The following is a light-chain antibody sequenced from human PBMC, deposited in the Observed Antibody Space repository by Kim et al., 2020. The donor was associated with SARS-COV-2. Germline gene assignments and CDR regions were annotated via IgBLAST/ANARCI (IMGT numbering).Light chain of an antibody. J-gene: IGKJ1*01. V-gene: IGKV4-1*01. CDR2: WAS. Sequence: ATSNCKSSQTVLIRSNNKNHLGWYQQKPGQPPKLLIYWASTRESGVPDRFSGSGSGTDFTLSISSLQAEDVAVYYCQQYYTTPRTFGQGTKVDIK. CDR1: QTVLIRSNNKNH. CDR3: QQYYTTPRT.